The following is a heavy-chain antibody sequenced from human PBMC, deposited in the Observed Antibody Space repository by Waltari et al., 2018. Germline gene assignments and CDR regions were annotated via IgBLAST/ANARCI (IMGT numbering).Heavy chain of an antibody. CDR2: INAGNGNT. CDR3: ARGAARGYYFDY. V-gene: IGHV1-3*03. Sequence: QVQLVQSGAEGKKPGASVKVSCKASGYNFTSYALHWVRQAPGQRLEWMGWINAGNGNTKYSQEFQGRVTITRDTSASTAYMELSSLRSEDMAVYYCARGAARGYYFDYWGQGTLVTVSS. D-gene: IGHD6-6*01. CDR1: GYNFTSYA. J-gene: IGHJ4*02.